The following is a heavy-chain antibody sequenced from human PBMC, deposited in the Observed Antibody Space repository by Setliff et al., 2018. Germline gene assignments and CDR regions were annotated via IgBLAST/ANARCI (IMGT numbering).Heavy chain of an antibody. CDR3: ARARSTVIRGVTSFFYYYMDV. Sequence: SETLSLTCTVSGGSIGPHYWSWIRQAPGKGLEWIGHIFYSDTAKYNPSLESRAAISVDSSKSQFSLKLRSVTAADTAVYYCARARSTVIRGVTSFFYYYMDVWGGGTTVTVSS. CDR2: IFYSDTA. CDR1: GGSIGPHY. J-gene: IGHJ6*03. V-gene: IGHV4-59*11. D-gene: IGHD3-10*01.